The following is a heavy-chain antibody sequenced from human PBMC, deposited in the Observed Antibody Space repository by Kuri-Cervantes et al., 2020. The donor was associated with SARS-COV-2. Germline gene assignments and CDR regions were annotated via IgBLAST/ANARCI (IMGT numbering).Heavy chain of an antibody. V-gene: IGHV3-23*01. J-gene: IGHJ4*02. Sequence: GGSLRLSCAASGFTFSIYAMSWVRQAPGKGLEWVSTISGSGGSTYYADSVKGRFTISRDNSKNTLYLQMNTLRAEDTAVYYCAKDYVSTYSYGYDYWGQGTLVTVSS. CDR2: ISGSGGST. CDR3: AKDYVSTYSYGYDY. CDR1: GFTFSIYA. D-gene: IGHD5-18*01.